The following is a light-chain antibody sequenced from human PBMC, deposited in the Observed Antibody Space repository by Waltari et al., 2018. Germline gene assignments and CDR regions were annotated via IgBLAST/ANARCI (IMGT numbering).Light chain of an antibody. Sequence: TQSPASLSVSPGDTVILSCRASQSVRTNLVWYQQKAGQAPRTLIYGASTRASGVPSRCSGSGAETDFTRIISSLQSEDAAVYCCQQYYVWPPITFGGGTKLEI. CDR2: GAS. CDR3: QQYYVWPPIT. CDR1: QSVRTN. V-gene: IGKV3-15*01. J-gene: IGKJ4*01.